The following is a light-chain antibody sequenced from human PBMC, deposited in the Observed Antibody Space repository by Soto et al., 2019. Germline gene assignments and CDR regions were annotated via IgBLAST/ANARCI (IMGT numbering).Light chain of an antibody. CDR3: QQYDSLPFT. Sequence: DIQMTQSPSSLSASVGDSVAMTCQASQDISNFLNWYQQKPGEAPKLLTYDESDFDTRVPSRFSESGSGTEFTFTISNLQPEYVATDYCQQYDSLPFTVGPGT. V-gene: IGKV1-33*01. J-gene: IGKJ3*01. CDR2: DES. CDR1: QDISNF.